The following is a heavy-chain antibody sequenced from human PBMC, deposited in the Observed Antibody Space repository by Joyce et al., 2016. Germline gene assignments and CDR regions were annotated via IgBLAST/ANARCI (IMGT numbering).Heavy chain of an antibody. CDR3: VRGYSGYINAFDI. D-gene: IGHD5-12*01. CDR2: INSDGSNT. CDR1: GFTFSSHW. Sequence: EVLLVESGGGLLQPGGSLRLSCAASGFTFSSHWMHWVRQVPGKGLVGVSRINSDGSNTKYADSVKGRFTISRDNAKNTLYLQMNSLRAEDTAVYYCVRGYSGYINAFDIWGQGTMVTVSS. V-gene: IGHV3-74*01. J-gene: IGHJ3*02.